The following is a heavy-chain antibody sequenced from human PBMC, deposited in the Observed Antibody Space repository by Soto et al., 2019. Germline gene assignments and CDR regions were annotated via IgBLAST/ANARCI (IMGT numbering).Heavy chain of an antibody. J-gene: IGHJ3*02. CDR1: GFTVSSNY. V-gene: IGHV3-53*01. D-gene: IGHD3-22*01. CDR3: ARTYYYDSSGYYAFDI. Sequence: GGSLRLSCAASGFTVSSNYMSWVRQAPGKGLEWVSVIYSGGSTYYADSVKGRFTISRDNSKNTVYLQMNSLRAEDTAVYYCARTYYYDSSGYYAFDIWGQGTMVTVSS. CDR2: IYSGGST.